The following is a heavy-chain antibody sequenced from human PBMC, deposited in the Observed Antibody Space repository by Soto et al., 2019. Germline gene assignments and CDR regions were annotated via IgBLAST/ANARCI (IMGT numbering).Heavy chain of an antibody. CDR1: GGTFSSYA. V-gene: IGHV1-69*13. Sequence: VASVKVSCKASGGTFSSYAISWVRQAPGQGLEWMGGIIPIFGTANYAQKFQGRVTITADESTSTAYMELSSLRSEDTAVYYCARERIQLWFAYGMDVWGQGTTVTVSS. D-gene: IGHD5-18*01. J-gene: IGHJ6*02. CDR2: IIPIFGTA. CDR3: ARERIQLWFAYGMDV.